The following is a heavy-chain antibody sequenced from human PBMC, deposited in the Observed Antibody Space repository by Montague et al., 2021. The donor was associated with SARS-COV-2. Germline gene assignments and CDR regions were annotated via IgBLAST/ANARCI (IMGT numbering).Heavy chain of an antibody. CDR1: GGSISSSSYY. J-gene: IGHJ5*02. D-gene: IGHD6-13*01. V-gene: IGHV4-39*01. CDR3: ARHGLFWAAGAGTVDP. CDR2: IYYSGST. Sequence: SETLSLTCTVSGGSISSSSYYWGWIRQPPGKGLEWIGSIYYSGSTHYNPSLKSRVTTSVDPSKNQFSLKLSSVTAADTAVYYCARHGLFWAAGAGTVDPWGQGTMVTVS.